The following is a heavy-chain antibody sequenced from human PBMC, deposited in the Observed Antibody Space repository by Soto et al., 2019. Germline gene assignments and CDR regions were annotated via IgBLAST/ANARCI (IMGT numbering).Heavy chain of an antibody. CDR3: ASVLTFGGVILG. J-gene: IGHJ4*02. V-gene: IGHV4-31*03. Sequence: SETLSLTCTVSGGSISSGGYYWSWIRQHPGKGLEWIGYIYYSGSTYYNPSLKSRVTISVDTSKNQFSLKLSSVTAADTAVYYCASVLTFGGVILGWGQGTLVTVSS. CDR2: IYYSGST. D-gene: IGHD3-16*01. CDR1: GGSISSGGYY.